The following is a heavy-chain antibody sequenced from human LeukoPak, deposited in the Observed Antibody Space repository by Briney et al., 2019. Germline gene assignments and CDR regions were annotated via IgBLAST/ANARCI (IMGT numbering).Heavy chain of an antibody. CDR2: INIDGTST. CDR1: GFIFSHYW. CDR3: ARGTSDWYGIDY. D-gene: IGHD6-19*01. J-gene: IGHJ4*02. V-gene: IGHV3-74*01. Sequence: GGSLRLSCAGSGFIFSHYWMHWVRQVPGKGLLCVSRINIDGTSTSYADSVKGRFTISRDNAKNALYLQMNSLRAEDSAVYFCARGTSDWYGIDYWGQGVLVNVSS.